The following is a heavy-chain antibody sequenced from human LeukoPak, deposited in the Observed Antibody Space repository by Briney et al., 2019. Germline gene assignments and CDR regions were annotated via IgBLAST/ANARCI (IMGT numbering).Heavy chain of an antibody. D-gene: IGHD6-19*01. J-gene: IGHJ5*02. CDR3: ARDRTTGWSSWLDP. Sequence: SETLSLTCTVSGGSISSYYWSWIRQPPGKGLEWIGYIYYSGNTNYNPSLKSRVTISVDTSKNQFSLKLSSVTAADTALYYCARDRTTGWSSWLDPWGQGTLVTVSS. CDR1: GGSISSYY. V-gene: IGHV4-59*12. CDR2: IYYSGNT.